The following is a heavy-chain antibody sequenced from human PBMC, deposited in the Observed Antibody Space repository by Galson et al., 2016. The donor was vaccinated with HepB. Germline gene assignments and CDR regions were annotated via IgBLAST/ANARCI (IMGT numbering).Heavy chain of an antibody. Sequence: SLRLSCAGSGFSFSNHALNWVRQAPGKGLEWVASISSRSSYIYYAESLVQGRFTITRDNAKNSLYLQMNSLRAEDTAVYYCTRSLNWEQYFFDYWGQGVLVTVSS. D-gene: IGHD1-26*01. CDR1: GFSFSNHA. CDR2: ISSRSSYI. V-gene: IGHV3-21*01. CDR3: TRSLNWEQYFFDY. J-gene: IGHJ4*02.